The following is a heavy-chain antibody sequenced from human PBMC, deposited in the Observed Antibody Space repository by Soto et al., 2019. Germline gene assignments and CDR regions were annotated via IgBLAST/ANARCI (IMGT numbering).Heavy chain of an antibody. CDR1: GFTVSSSNY. CDR2: IYTGGTT. D-gene: IGHD5-12*01. Sequence: EVQLVESGGGLIQPGGSLRLSCVVSGFTVSSSNYMSWVRQAPGKGLEWVSVIYTGGTTYYADPVKGRFTISRDNSKNTLYLQLNSLRAEDTAVYYCHGYGYWGQGTLVTVSS. CDR3: HGYGY. J-gene: IGHJ4*02. V-gene: IGHV3-53*01.